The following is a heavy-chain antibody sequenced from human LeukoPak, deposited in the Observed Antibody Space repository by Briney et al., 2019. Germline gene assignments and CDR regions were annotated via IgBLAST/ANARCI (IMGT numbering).Heavy chain of an antibody. CDR3: ARHGYCRSNSCYLVDY. D-gene: IGHD2-2*03. CDR2: IYYSGST. Sequence: SETLSLTCTVSGGSISSSSYYWGWIRQPPGKGLEWIGSIYYSGSTYYNPSLKSRVTISVDTSKNQFSLKLSSVTAADTAVYYCARHGYCRSNSCYLVDYWGQGTLVTVSS. CDR1: GGSISSSSYY. V-gene: IGHV4-39*01. J-gene: IGHJ4*02.